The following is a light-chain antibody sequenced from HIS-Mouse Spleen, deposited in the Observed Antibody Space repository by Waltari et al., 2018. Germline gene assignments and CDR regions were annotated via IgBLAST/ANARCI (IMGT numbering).Light chain of an antibody. V-gene: IGLV2-14*03. CDR3: SSYTSSSTLV. J-gene: IGLJ2*01. CDR2: DVS. CDR1: SSDVGGYNY. Sequence: QPALTQPASVSGSPGQSITIPCTGTSSDVGGYNYVSWYQQHPGKAPQLMIYDVSNRPSGVSNRFSGSKSGNTASLTISGLQAEDEADYYCSSYTSSSTLVFGGGTKLTVL.